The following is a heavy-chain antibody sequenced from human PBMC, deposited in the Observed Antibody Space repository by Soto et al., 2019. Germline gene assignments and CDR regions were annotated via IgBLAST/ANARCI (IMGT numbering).Heavy chain of an antibody. CDR2: ISSSGSI. V-gene: IGHV3-48*03. D-gene: IGHD1-26*01. CDR1: GFTCSSYD. J-gene: IGHJ3*02. Sequence: EVQLVESGGGWLQPGVSIRRSCAGSGFTCSSYDMDWVRQAPVKALELVAYISSSGSIMYAYSVKGRFTISRDNADNSLYLQMNSLSSEYTAVYYCTKYKSVMYIGDDAFDIWGRGTMVTVS. CDR3: TKYKSVMYIGDDAFDI.